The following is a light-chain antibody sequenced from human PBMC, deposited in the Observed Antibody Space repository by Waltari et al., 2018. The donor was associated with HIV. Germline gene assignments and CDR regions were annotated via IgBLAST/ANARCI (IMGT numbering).Light chain of an antibody. Sequence: QSALTQPASVSGSPGQSITISCTGNSSDIGYYDSVSWYQQHPGKAPTRMINEVNNRPSGISNRFSGSKSGNTASLTISGLQAEDEADYYCSSHTTSSTLYVFGTGTKVTVL. CDR1: SSDIGYYDS. CDR3: SSHTTSSTLYV. J-gene: IGLJ1*01. CDR2: EVN. V-gene: IGLV2-14*01.